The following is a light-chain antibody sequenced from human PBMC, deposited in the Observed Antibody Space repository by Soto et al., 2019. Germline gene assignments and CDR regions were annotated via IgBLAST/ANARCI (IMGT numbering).Light chain of an antibody. CDR3: QKYNSALPFT. CDR2: AAS. J-gene: IGKJ3*01. Sequence: DIQMTQSPSSLSASVGDRVTLTCRASQGISNYLAWYQQKPGKVPKLLIYAASTLQSGVPSRFSGSGSGTDFTLTISSLQPEDVATYYCQKYNSALPFTFGPGTKVDIK. V-gene: IGKV1-27*01. CDR1: QGISNY.